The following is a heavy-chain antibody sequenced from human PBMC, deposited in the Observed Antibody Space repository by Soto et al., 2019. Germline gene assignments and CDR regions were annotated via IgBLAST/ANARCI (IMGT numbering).Heavy chain of an antibody. D-gene: IGHD2-2*01. Sequence: QVQLVQSGAEEKKPGASVRVSCKTSGFTFPTYAIHWVRQAPGQRLEGMGWSNAGNGHTKYSQNFQDRVTITRDTSASTAYRELYSLRSEDTAVYYCARGWSSDWPFDYWGQGTLVTVSS. CDR3: ARGWSSDWPFDY. CDR1: GFTFPTYA. V-gene: IGHV1-3*05. CDR2: SNAGNGHT. J-gene: IGHJ4*02.